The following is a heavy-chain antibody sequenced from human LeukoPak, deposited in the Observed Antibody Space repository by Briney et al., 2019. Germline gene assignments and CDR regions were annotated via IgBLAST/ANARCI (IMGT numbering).Heavy chain of an antibody. Sequence: GGSLRLSCAAPGVTFSSYWMSWVRQAPGKGLEWVANIKQDGSEKYYVDSVKGRFTISRDNAKNSLYLQMDSLRAEDTAVYYCHFTGYWGQGTLVTVSS. J-gene: IGHJ4*02. V-gene: IGHV3-7*01. CDR3: HFTGY. D-gene: IGHD3-3*02. CDR2: IKQDGSEK. CDR1: GVTFSSYW.